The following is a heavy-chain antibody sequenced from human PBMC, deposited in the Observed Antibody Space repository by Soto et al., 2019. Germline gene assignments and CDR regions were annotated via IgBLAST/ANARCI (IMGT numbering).Heavy chain of an antibody. Sequence: PGGSLRLSCAASGFTFSTYWMSWVRQAPGKGLEWVANINQDGSAKYYVDSVKGRFTISRDNVKNSLYLQMNSLRAEDTAVYYCARSYDSSGYFLGYWGQGTLVTVSS. CDR2: INQDGSAK. J-gene: IGHJ4*02. D-gene: IGHD3-22*01. CDR3: ARSYDSSGYFLGY. V-gene: IGHV3-7*01. CDR1: GFTFSTYW.